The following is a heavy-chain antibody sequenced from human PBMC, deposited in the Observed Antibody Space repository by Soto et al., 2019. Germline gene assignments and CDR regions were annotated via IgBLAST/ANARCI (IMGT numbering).Heavy chain of an antibody. CDR3: ARYSSSSGDDY. D-gene: IGHD6-6*01. CDR1: GGSISSYY. V-gene: IGHV4-59*01. Sequence: SETLSLTCTVSGGSISSYYWSWIRQPPGKGLEWIGYIYYSGSTNYNPTLKSRVTISVDTSKNQFSLKLSSVTAADTAVYYCARYSSSSGDDYLGQGTLVTVSS. J-gene: IGHJ4*02. CDR2: IYYSGST.